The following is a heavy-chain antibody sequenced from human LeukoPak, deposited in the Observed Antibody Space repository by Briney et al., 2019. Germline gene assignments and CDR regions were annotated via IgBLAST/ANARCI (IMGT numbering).Heavy chain of an antibody. D-gene: IGHD1-26*01. V-gene: IGHV1-69*02. J-gene: IGHJ5*02. CDR2: IIPILGIA. CDR3: ASPISGSYYGT. CDR1: GVTFSSYT. Sequence: SVKVSCKASGVTFSSYTISWVRQAPGQGLEWMGRIIPILGIANYAQKFQGRVTITADKSTSTAYMELSRLRSEDTVVYYCASPISGSYYGTWGQGTLVTVSS.